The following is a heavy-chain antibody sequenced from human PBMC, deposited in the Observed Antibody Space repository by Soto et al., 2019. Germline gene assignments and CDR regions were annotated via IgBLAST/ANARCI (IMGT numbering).Heavy chain of an antibody. V-gene: IGHV1-3*01. CDR3: ATAIADDAFDI. CDR2: INAGNGNT. CDR1: GYTFTSYA. Sequence: ASVKVSCKASGYTFTSYAMPWVRQAPGQRLEWMGWINAGNGNTKYSQKFQGRVTITRDTSASTAYMELSSLRSEDTAVYYCATAIADDAFDIWGRGTMVTVSS. J-gene: IGHJ3*02. D-gene: IGHD2-2*01.